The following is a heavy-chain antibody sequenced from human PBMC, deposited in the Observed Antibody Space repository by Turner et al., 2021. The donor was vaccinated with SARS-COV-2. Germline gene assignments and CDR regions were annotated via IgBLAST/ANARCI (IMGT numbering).Heavy chain of an antibody. J-gene: IGHJ4*02. V-gene: IGHV3-33*01. CDR1: GFTFSSDD. CDR3: ARQTDSSTWQTYYFDY. CDR2: IWYDGSNK. D-gene: IGHD6-13*01. Sequence: QVQLVESGGGVVQPGRPLRRSFAASGFTFSSDDMDWVRPAPGKGLEWVAVIWYDGSNKYYADSVKGRFTISRDNSKNTLYLQMNSLRAEDTAVYYCARQTDSSTWQTYYFDYWGQGTLVTVSS.